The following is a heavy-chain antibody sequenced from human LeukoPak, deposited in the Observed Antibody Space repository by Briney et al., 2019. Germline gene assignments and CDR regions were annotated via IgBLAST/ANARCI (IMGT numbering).Heavy chain of an antibody. D-gene: IGHD2-15*01. V-gene: IGHV4-59*08. CDR1: GGSTGSDY. Sequence: SETLSLTCTVSGGSTGSDYWSWIRQPPGRGLEWIAYVYYSGVTSYNPSLKSRVAISIDTSKNQFSLNLSSVTAADTAVYYCARLSLHCSGGSCYRGAFDSWGQGTLVTVSS. CDR2: VYYSGVT. CDR3: ARLSLHCSGGSCYRGAFDS. J-gene: IGHJ4*02.